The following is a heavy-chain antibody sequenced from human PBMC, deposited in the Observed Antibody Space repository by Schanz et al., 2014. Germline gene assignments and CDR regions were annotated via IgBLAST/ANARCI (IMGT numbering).Heavy chain of an antibody. CDR2: ISGSGAST. D-gene: IGHD3-9*01. Sequence: EVQLAESGGGLVEPGGSLRLSCTASGFPFSDYFMAWIRQPPGRGLEWVSGISGSGASTYYADSVKGRFTISRDNSNKTVDLQMNSLRAEDTAVYYCAKAADWPVTRFDPWGQGTLVTVSS. V-gene: IGHV3-23*04. CDR1: GFPFSDYF. CDR3: AKAADWPVTRFDP. J-gene: IGHJ5*02.